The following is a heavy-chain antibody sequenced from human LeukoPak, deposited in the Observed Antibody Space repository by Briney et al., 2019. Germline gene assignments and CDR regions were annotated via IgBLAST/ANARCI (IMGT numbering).Heavy chain of an antibody. D-gene: IGHD2-8*01. J-gene: IGHJ3*02. V-gene: IGHV4-59*08. Sequence: SETLSLTCTVSGGSISSYYWTWIRQPPGKGLEWIGHIYYSGNTNYNPPLRSRVTISVDTSKNQFSLKLTFVTAPDTAVYYCACLSSNGRRAFDIWGQGTMVTVSS. CDR1: GGSISSYY. CDR2: IYYSGNT. CDR3: ACLSSNGRRAFDI.